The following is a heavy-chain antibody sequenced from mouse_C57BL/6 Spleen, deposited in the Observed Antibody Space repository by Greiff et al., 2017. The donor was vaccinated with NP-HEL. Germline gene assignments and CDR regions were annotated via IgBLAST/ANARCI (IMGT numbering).Heavy chain of an antibody. CDR1: GYSFTGYY. CDR2: INPSTGGT. CDR3: ARSFYGNYGAY. Sequence: VQLQQSGPELVKPGASVKISCKASGYSFTGYYMNWVKQSPEKSLEWIGEINPSTGGTTYNQKFKAKATLTVDKSSSTAYMQLKSLTSEDSAVYYCARSFYGNYGAYWGQGTLVTVSA. J-gene: IGHJ3*01. D-gene: IGHD2-1*01. V-gene: IGHV1-42*01.